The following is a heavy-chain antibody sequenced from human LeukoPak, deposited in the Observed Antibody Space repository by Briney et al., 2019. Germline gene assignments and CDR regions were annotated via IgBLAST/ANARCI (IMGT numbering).Heavy chain of an antibody. Sequence: GESLKISCKGSGYSFTSYWIGWMRQMPGKGLEWMGIIYPGDSDTRYSPSFQGQVTISADKSISTAYLQWSSLKASDTAMYYCARQKRFSEWEALYDAFDIWGQGTMVTVSS. CDR1: GYSFTSYW. J-gene: IGHJ3*02. CDR2: IYPGDSDT. CDR3: ARQKRFSEWEALYDAFDI. D-gene: IGHD3-3*01. V-gene: IGHV5-51*01.